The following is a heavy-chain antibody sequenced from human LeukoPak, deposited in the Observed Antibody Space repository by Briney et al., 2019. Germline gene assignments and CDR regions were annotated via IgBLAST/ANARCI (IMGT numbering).Heavy chain of an antibody. CDR1: GFTFDDYA. D-gene: IGHD3-22*01. CDR2: ISWNSGSI. J-gene: IGHJ5*02. V-gene: IGHV3-9*01. CDR3: ASSPGYYYDSSGYPLHNWFDP. Sequence: GGSLRLSCAASGFTFDDYAMHWVRQAPGKGLEWVSGISWNSGSIGYADSVKGRFTISRDNAKNTLYLQMNSLRAEDTAVYYCASSPGYYYDSSGYPLHNWFDPWGQGTLVTVSS.